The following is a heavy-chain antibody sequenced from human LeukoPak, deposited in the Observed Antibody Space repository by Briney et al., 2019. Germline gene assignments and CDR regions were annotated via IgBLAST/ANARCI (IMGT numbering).Heavy chain of an antibody. D-gene: IGHD6-19*01. V-gene: IGHV3-48*03. CDR2: ISSSGSII. Sequence: GGSLRLSCAASGSTFSSYEMNWVRQAPGKGLEWVSYISSSGSIIYYADSVKGRFTISRDNAKNSLYLQMNSLRAEDTAVYYCAARLPGYSSGCHDLDYWGQGTLVTVSS. CDR1: GSTFSSYE. CDR3: AARLPGYSSGCHDLDY. J-gene: IGHJ4*02.